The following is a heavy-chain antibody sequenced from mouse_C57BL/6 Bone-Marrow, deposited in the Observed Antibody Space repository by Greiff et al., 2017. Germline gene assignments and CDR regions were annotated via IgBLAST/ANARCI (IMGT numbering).Heavy chain of an antibody. D-gene: IGHD1-1*01. CDR1: GYTFTSYD. Sequence: VQLQQSGPELVKPGASVKLSCKASGYTFTSYDIHWVKQRPGQGLEWIGWIYPRDGSTKYNEKFKGKATLTVDTSSSTAYMELHRLTSEDSAVYVCERRGDYYGSSDAMDYWGQGTAVTVSS. CDR3: ERRGDYYGSSDAMDY. CDR2: IYPRDGST. J-gene: IGHJ4*01. V-gene: IGHV1-85*01.